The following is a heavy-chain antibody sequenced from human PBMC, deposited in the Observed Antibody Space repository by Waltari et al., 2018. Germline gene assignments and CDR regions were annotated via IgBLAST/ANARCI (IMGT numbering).Heavy chain of an antibody. V-gene: IGHV4-38-2*02. J-gene: IGHJ5*02. D-gene: IGHD6-25*01. CDR3: ARDRNRRLDP. Sequence: QVQLQESGPGLVKPSETLSLTCSVSGASITYGFCWAWIRQPPGKGLEYIGNIYHSDRGEYTPSLQSRVTMSVDTSKNQFSLELRSVTAADTAIYYCARDRNRRLDPWGQGILVTVSS. CDR2: IYHSDRG. CDR1: GASITYGFC.